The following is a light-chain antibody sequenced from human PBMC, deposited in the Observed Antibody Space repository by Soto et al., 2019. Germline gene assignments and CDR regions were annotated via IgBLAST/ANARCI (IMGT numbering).Light chain of an antibody. CDR1: QSVSSN. Sequence: EIVMTQSPATLSVSPGERATLSCRASQSVSSNLAWYQQKPGQAPRLFIYGTSTRATGIPARFSGSGSGTEFTLTISSLQSEDFAVYYCQKYNSAPYTFGQGTKLEIK. J-gene: IGKJ2*01. CDR3: QKYNSAPYT. CDR2: GTS. V-gene: IGKV3-15*01.